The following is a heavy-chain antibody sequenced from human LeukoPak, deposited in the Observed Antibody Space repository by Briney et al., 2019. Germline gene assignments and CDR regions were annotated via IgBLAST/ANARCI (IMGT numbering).Heavy chain of an antibody. J-gene: IGHJ6*03. CDR2: ISSSSSLI. CDR3: AKVDRGDYSSSPVPYYNYYMNV. V-gene: IGHV3-21*01. Sequence: GGSLRLSCAASGFTFSYYSMNWVRQAPGRGLEWVSCISSSSSLIFYSDSVRGRFTISRDNAKNLQYLHMNSLRVEDTAVYYCAKVDRGDYSSSPVPYYNYYMNVWGKGTTVTVSS. D-gene: IGHD6-13*01. CDR1: GFTFSYYS.